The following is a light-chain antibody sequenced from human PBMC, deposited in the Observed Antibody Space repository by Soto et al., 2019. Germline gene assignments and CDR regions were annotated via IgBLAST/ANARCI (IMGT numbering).Light chain of an antibody. CDR3: QQYNNLPLFT. CDR1: QSVSSN. V-gene: IGKV3-15*01. J-gene: IGKJ3*01. CDR2: GAS. Sequence: EIVMTQSPATLSVSPGERATLSCRASQSVSSNLAWYQQNPGQAPRLLIYGASTRATGIPARFSGSGSGTEFTLTISSLQSEDFAVYYCQQYNNLPLFTFGPGTKVDIK.